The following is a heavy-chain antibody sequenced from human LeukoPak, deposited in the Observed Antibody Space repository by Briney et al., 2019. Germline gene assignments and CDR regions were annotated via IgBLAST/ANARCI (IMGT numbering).Heavy chain of an antibody. CDR1: GGSISSYY. Sequence: SETLSLTWTVSGGSISSYYWSWIRQPPGKGLEWIGYIYYSGSTNYNPSLKSRVTISVDTSKNQFSLKLSSVTAADTAVYYCARAYGDYVVDYWGQGTLVTVSS. CDR2: IYYSGST. D-gene: IGHD4-17*01. V-gene: IGHV4-59*01. J-gene: IGHJ4*02. CDR3: ARAYGDYVVDY.